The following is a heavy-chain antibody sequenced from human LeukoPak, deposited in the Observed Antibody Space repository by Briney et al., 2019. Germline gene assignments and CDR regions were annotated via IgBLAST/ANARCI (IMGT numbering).Heavy chain of an antibody. CDR3: AREDGGKGSSSV. V-gene: IGHV1-69*04. CDR2: NIPILGIA. Sequence: SVKVSCKASGGTFSSYAISWVRQAPGQGLEWMGRNIPILGIANYAQKFQGRVTITADKSTSTAYMELSSLRSEDTAVYYCAREDGGKGSSSVWGQGTTVTVSS. CDR1: GGTFSSYA. J-gene: IGHJ6*02. D-gene: IGHD4-23*01.